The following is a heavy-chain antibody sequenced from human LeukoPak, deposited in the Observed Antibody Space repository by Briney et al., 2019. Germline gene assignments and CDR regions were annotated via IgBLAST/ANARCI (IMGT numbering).Heavy chain of an antibody. V-gene: IGHV1-2*02. D-gene: IGHD3-9*01. J-gene: IGHJ6*03. CDR2: INPNSGGT. CDR3: ARDLTLTSGYFDWYYYMDA. Sequence: ASVKVSCKASGYTFTGYYMHWVRQAPGQGLEWMGWINPNSGGTNYAQKFQGRVTMTRDTSISTAYMELSRLRSDDTAVYYCARDLTLTSGYFDWYYYMDAWGKGTTVTISS. CDR1: GYTFTGYY.